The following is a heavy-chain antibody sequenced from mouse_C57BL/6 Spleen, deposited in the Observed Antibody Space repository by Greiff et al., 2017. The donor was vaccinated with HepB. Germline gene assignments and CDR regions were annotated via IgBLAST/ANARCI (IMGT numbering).Heavy chain of an antibody. J-gene: IGHJ2*01. CDR3: VRQRASDYFDY. Sequence: EVKLVESGGGLVQPKGSLKLSCAASGFSFNTYAMNWVRQAPGKGLEWVARIRSKSNNYATYYADSVKDRFTISRDDSESMLYLQMNNLKTEDTAMYYCVRQRASDYFDYWGQGTTLTVSS. CDR2: IRSKSNNYAT. V-gene: IGHV10-1*01. CDR1: GFSFNTYA. D-gene: IGHD3-1*01.